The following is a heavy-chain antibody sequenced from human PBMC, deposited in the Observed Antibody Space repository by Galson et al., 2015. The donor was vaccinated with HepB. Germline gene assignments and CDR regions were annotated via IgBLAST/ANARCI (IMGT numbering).Heavy chain of an antibody. CDR1: GGSISSSSYY. CDR2: FYYTGNT. V-gene: IGHV4-39*01. CDR3: ARALGGSYFYGMDV. D-gene: IGHD3-16*02. J-gene: IGHJ6*02. Sequence: ETLSLTCTVSGGSISSSSYYWGWLRQPPGKGLEWIGSFYYTGNTNYNPSLKSRVTISVDTSKNQFSLKLNSVTAADTAMYYCARALGGSYFYGMDVWGQGTTVTVSS.